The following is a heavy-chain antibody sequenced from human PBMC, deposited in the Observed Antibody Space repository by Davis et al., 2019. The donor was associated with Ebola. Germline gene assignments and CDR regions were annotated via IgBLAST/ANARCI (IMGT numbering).Heavy chain of an antibody. CDR2: INHSGST. CDR1: GGSFTGFS. Sequence: GSLRLSCAVYGGSFTGFSWSWMRQTPGKGLEWIGEINHSGSTNYNPSLKSRIAISIDTSKNQFSLALSSVTAADTAVYYCVRAGDPYGGKCDSWGQGTLVTVAS. V-gene: IGHV4-34*01. CDR3: VRAGDPYGGKCDS. D-gene: IGHD4-17*01. J-gene: IGHJ4*02.